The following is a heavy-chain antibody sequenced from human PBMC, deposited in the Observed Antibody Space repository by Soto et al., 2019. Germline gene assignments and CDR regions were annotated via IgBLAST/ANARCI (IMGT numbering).Heavy chain of an antibody. D-gene: IGHD6-25*01. Sequence: PGESLKISCKGSGYSFTSYWISWVRQMPGKGLEWMGRIDPSDSYTNYSPSFQGHVTISADKSISTAYLQWSSLKASDTAMYYCASLSRLRTNPSGMDVWGQGTTVTVSS. CDR3: ASLSRLRTNPSGMDV. CDR2: IDPSDSYT. V-gene: IGHV5-10-1*01. J-gene: IGHJ6*02. CDR1: GYSFTSYW.